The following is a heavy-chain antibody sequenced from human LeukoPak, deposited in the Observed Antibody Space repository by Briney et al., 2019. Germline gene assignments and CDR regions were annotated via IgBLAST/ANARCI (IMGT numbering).Heavy chain of an antibody. J-gene: IGHJ4*02. Sequence: GGSLRLSCAASEFTVSSNYMRWVRQAPGKGLEWVSTLYSGGSTYYADSVKGRFTISRDNSKNTVYLQMNSLRVEDTAVYYCAMRGNTWYDCWGQGTLVTVSS. CDR2: LYSGGST. V-gene: IGHV3-53*01. CDR3: AMRGNTWYDC. CDR1: EFTVSSNY. D-gene: IGHD6-13*01.